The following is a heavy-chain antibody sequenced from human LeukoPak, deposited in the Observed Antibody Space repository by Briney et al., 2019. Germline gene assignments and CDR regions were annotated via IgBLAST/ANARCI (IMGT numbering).Heavy chain of an antibody. Sequence: SETLSLTCTVSGGSISSYYWSWIRQPPGKGLEWIGYIYYSGSTNYNPSLKSRVTISVDTSKNQFSLKLSSVTAADTAVYYCARAQRWLQLDWGQGTLVTVSS. CDR2: IYYSGST. J-gene: IGHJ4*02. V-gene: IGHV4-59*01. CDR1: GGSISSYY. CDR3: ARAQRWLQLD. D-gene: IGHD5-24*01.